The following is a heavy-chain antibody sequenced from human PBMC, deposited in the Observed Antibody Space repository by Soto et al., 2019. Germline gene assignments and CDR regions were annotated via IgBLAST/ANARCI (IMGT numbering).Heavy chain of an antibody. CDR1: GGTFSSYA. D-gene: IGHD3-22*01. CDR3: ARDGYYYDSSGYYYYFDY. Sequence: QVQLVQSGAEVKKPESSVKVSCKASGGTFSSYAISWVRQAPGQGLEWMGGIIPIFGTANYAQKFQGRVTITADESTSTAYMELSSLRSEDTAVYYCARDGYYYDSSGYYYYFDYWGQGTLVTVSS. CDR2: IIPIFGTA. J-gene: IGHJ4*02. V-gene: IGHV1-69*12.